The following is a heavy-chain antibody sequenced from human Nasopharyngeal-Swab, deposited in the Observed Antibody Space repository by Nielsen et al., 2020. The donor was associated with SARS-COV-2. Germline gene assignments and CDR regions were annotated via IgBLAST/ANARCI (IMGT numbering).Heavy chain of an antibody. Sequence: ASVKVSCKASGYTFTSYGISWVRQAPGQGLEWMGWISAYNGNTNDAQKLQGRVTMTTDTSTSTAYMELRSLRSDDTAVYYCARWAGIGDYYYGMDVWGQGTTVTVSS. V-gene: IGHV1-18*01. CDR3: ARWAGIGDYYYGMDV. J-gene: IGHJ6*02. CDR1: GYTFTSYG. D-gene: IGHD6-19*01. CDR2: ISAYNGNT.